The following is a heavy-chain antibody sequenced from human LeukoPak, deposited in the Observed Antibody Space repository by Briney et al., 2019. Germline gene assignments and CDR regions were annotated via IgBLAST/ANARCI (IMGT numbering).Heavy chain of an antibody. CDR3: ARVFGYCSSTSCYRLQH. V-gene: IGHV1-2*02. CDR2: INPNSGGT. Sequence: ASVKVSCKASGYTFTGYYMHWVRQAPGQGLEWMGWINPNSGGTNYAQKFQGRVTMSRDTSISTAYMELSRLRSDDTAVYYCARVFGYCSSTSCYRLQHWGQGTLVTVSS. J-gene: IGHJ1*01. CDR1: GYTFTGYY. D-gene: IGHD2-2*02.